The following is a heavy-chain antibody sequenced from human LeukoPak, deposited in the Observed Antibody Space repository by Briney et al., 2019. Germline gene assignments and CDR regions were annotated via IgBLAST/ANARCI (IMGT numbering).Heavy chain of an antibody. V-gene: IGHV2-5*02. CDR3: AHSRVEMATLGQIEVDYFDY. CDR2: IYWDDDK. Sequence: SGPTLVKPTQTLTLTCTFSGFSLSTRGVGVGWIRQPPGKALEWLALIYWDDDKRYSPSLKSRLTITKDTSKNQVVLTMTNMDPVDTATYYCAHSRVEMATLGQIEVDYFDYWGQGTLVTVSS. CDR1: GFSLSTRGVG. D-gene: IGHD5-24*01. J-gene: IGHJ4*02.